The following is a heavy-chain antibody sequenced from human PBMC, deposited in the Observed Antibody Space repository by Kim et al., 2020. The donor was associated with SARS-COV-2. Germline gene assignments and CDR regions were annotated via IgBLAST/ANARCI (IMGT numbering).Heavy chain of an antibody. CDR1: GGSISSSNW. V-gene: IGHV4-4*02. CDR3: ARVNWNYYYGMDV. Sequence: TLSLTCAVSGGSISSSNWWSWVRQPPGKGLEWIGEIYHSGSTNYNPSLKSRVTISVDKSKNQFSLKLSSVTAADTAVYYCARVNWNYYYGMDVWGQGTTVTVSS. D-gene: IGHD1-20*01. J-gene: IGHJ6*02. CDR2: IYHSGST.